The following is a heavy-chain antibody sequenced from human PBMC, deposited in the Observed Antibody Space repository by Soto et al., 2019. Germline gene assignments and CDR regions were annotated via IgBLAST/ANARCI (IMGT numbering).Heavy chain of an antibody. Sequence: EVQLVESGGGLVKPGGSLRLSCAASGFTFSSYSMNWVRQAPGKVLEWVSSISSSSSYIYYADSVKGRFTISRDNAKNSLYLQMNSLRAEDTAVYYCARSCPPYCISTSCYAFDIWGQGTMVTVSS. J-gene: IGHJ3*02. V-gene: IGHV3-21*01. CDR2: ISSSSSYI. D-gene: IGHD2-2*01. CDR1: GFTFSSYS. CDR3: ARSCPPYCISTSCYAFDI.